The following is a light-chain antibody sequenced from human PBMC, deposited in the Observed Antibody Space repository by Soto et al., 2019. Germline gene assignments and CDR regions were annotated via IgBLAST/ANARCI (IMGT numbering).Light chain of an antibody. J-gene: IGKJ4*01. CDR2: DAS. V-gene: IGKV3-11*01. CDR3: QQRSSWPLT. Sequence: IVLTQSPGTLSLSPGERATLSCRASQSVRSYLAWYQQKRGQAPRLLIYDASNRATGIPARFSGSGSGTDFSLTISSLEPEDFAVYYCQQRSSWPLTFGGGTKVDIK. CDR1: QSVRSY.